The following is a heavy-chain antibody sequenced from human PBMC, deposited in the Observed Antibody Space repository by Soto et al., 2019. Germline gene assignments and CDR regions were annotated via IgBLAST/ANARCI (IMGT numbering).Heavy chain of an antibody. V-gene: IGHV3-23*01. Sequence: GSLRLSCGASGFTFISYAMSWVRQAPGKGLEWVSAISGGGDKTYYADSVKGRFTISRDNSKSTLYLEMNSLRAEDTAVYYCAKDKDLRELLTFLDYWGQGTLVTVSS. CDR2: ISGGGDKT. J-gene: IGHJ4*02. CDR3: AKDKDLRELLTFLDY. D-gene: IGHD1-26*01. CDR1: GFTFISYA.